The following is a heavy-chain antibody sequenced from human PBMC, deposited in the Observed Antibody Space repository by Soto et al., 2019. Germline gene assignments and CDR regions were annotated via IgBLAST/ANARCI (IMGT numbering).Heavy chain of an antibody. J-gene: IGHJ4*02. D-gene: IGHD2-2*01. Sequence: PGGSLRLSCAASGFTFSSYGMHWVRQAPGKGLEWVAVIWYDGSNKYYADSVKGRFTISRDNSKNTLYLQMNSLGAEDTAVYYCARQYCSSTSCYRLSSFDYWGQGTLVTVSS. CDR3: ARQYCSSTSCYRLSSFDY. V-gene: IGHV3-33*01. CDR2: IWYDGSNK. CDR1: GFTFSSYG.